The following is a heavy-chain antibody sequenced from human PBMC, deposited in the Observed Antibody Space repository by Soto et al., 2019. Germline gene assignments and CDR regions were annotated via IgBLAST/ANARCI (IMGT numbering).Heavy chain of an antibody. D-gene: IGHD3-22*01. J-gene: IGHJ4*02. CDR2: IDYSGST. CDR1: GGSISGYY. Sequence: SETLSLTCTVSGGSISGYYWSWIRQPPGEGLEWIGYIDYSGSTNYNPSLKSRVTIPVDMSKNQFSLKLSSVTAADTAMYYCARDLSSGYDSYYFDYWGQGTLVTVSS. CDR3: ARDLSSGYDSYYFDY. V-gene: IGHV4-59*01.